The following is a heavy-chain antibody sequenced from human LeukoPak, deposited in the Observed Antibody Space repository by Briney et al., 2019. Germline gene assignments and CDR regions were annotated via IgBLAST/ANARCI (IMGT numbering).Heavy chain of an antibody. Sequence: SQTLSLTCTVSGGSISSGGYYWSWIRQHPGKGLEWIGYIYYSGSTYYNPSLKSRVTISVDTSKNQFSLKLSSVTAADTAVYYCARDIGGSYYFHYWGQGTLVTVSS. D-gene: IGHD1-26*01. V-gene: IGHV4-31*03. CDR2: IYYSGST. CDR1: GGSISSGGYY. CDR3: ARDIGGSYYFHY. J-gene: IGHJ4*02.